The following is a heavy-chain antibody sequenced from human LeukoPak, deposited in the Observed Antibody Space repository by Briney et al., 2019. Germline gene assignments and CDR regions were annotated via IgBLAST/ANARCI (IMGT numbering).Heavy chain of an antibody. Sequence: GGSLRLSCAASGFTFSSYSMNWVRQAPGKGLEWVSSISSRSSYIYYADSVKGRFTTSRDNSKNTLYLQMNSLRAEDTAVYYCAKDSGALYGSSGYDLFWDYWGQGTLVTVSS. CDR2: ISSRSSYI. CDR1: GFTFSSYS. V-gene: IGHV3-21*04. CDR3: AKDSGALYGSSGYDLFWDY. D-gene: IGHD3-22*01. J-gene: IGHJ4*02.